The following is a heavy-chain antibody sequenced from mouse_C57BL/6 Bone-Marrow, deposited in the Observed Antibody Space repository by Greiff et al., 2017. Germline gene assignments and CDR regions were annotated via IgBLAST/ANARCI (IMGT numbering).Heavy chain of an antibody. J-gene: IGHJ2*01. Sequence: EVQVVESGGGLVKPGGSLKLSCAASGFTFSSYTMSWVRQTPEKRLEWVATISGGGGNTYYPDSVKGRFTISRDNAKSTLYLQMSSLRSEDTALYYCARQDLLLQRYFDYWGQGTTLTVSS. V-gene: IGHV5-9*01. CDR1: GFTFSSYT. CDR2: ISGGGGNT. D-gene: IGHD1-1*01. CDR3: ARQDLLLQRYFDY.